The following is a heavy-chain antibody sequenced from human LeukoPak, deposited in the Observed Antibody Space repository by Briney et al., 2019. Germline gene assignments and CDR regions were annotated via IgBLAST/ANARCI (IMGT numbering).Heavy chain of an antibody. D-gene: IGHD6-13*01. Sequence: GASVKVSCKVSGYTLTELSMHWVRQAPGKGLEWMGGFDPEDGETIYAQKFQGRVTMTEDTSTDTAYMELSSLRSEDTAVYYCATGIAAAGQFDYWGQGTLVTVSS. CDR1: GYTLTELS. J-gene: IGHJ4*02. CDR3: ATGIAAAGQFDY. CDR2: FDPEDGET. V-gene: IGHV1-24*01.